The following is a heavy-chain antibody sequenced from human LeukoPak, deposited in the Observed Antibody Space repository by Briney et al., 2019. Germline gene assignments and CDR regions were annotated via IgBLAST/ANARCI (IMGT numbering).Heavy chain of an antibody. CDR3: ARAARSRGYSGYGSSFDP. CDR2: ISGYSGNT. CDR1: GYTIISYG. J-gene: IGHJ5*02. V-gene: IGHV1-18*01. D-gene: IGHD5-12*01. Sequence: GASVKVSCKASGYTIISYGISWVRQAAARGLEWMGWISGYSGNTNYAQMLQGRVTMTTDTSTSTAYMELRSLRSDDTAVYYCARAARSRGYSGYGSSFDPWGQGTLVTVSS.